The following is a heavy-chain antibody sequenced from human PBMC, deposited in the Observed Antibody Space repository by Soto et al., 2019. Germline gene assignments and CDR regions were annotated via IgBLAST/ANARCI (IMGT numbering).Heavy chain of an antibody. J-gene: IGHJ6*02. Sequence: QVQLQESGPGLVKPSETLSLTCTVSGGSVSSGSYYWSWIRQPPGKGLEWIGYIYYSGSTNYNPSLKTLVTISVDTSKTQFSLKLSSVPAADTAVYYCARGIEGWYQGRYYYGMDVWGQGTTVTVSS. CDR3: ARGIEGWYQGRYYYGMDV. CDR2: IYYSGST. D-gene: IGHD6-19*01. V-gene: IGHV4-61*01. CDR1: GGSVSSGSYY.